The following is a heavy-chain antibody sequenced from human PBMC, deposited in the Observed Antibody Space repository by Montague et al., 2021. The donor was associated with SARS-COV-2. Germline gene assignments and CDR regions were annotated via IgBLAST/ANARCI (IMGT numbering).Heavy chain of an antibody. CDR3: ARGGDINWFDH. D-gene: IGHD2-15*01. J-gene: IGHJ5*02. CDR2: T. V-gene: IGHV4-59*09. Sequence: TNYNPSLKIRVTISVDTSKNQFSLKLSSVTAADTAVYYCARGGDINWFDHWGQGALVTVSS.